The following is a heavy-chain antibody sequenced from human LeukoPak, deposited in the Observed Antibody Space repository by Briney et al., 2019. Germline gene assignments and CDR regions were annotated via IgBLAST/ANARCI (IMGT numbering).Heavy chain of an antibody. CDR3: ATKRYGDRTEDYYYYYMDV. J-gene: IGHJ6*03. Sequence: SQTLSLTCTVSGASISSGSYYWNWIRQPAGKGLEWIGRIFASGSTNYNPSLKSRVTISLDTSNNQLSLKLSSVTAADTAVYYCATKRYGDRTEDYYYYYMDVWGKGTTVTVSS. CDR1: GASISSGSYY. D-gene: IGHD4-17*01. CDR2: IFASGST. V-gene: IGHV4-61*02.